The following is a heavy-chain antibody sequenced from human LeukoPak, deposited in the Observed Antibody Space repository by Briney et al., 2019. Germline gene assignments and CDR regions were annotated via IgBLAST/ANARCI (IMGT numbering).Heavy chain of an antibody. V-gene: IGHV1-18*01. CDR3: SKADCRGGSCHWGGAGVDY. D-gene: IGHD2-15*01. CDR1: GYTFTSYG. CDR2: ISAYNGNT. J-gene: IGHJ4*02. Sequence: ASVKVSCKASGYTFTSYGISWVRQAPGQGLEWMGWISAYNGNTNYAQKLQGRVTMTTDTSTSTAYMELRSLRSDDTAVYYCSKADCRGGSCHWGGAGVDYWGQGTLVTVSS.